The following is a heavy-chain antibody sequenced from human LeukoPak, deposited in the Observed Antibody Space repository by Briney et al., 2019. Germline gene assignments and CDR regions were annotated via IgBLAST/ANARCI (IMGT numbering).Heavy chain of an antibody. CDR1: GFTFSSYG. D-gene: IGHD3-3*01. Sequence: GGSLRLSCAASGFTFSSYGMHWVRQAPGKGLEWVAFIRYDGSNKYYADSVKGRFTISRDNSKNTLYLQMNSLRAEDTAVYYCAKVAGRFLEWLPHDANGYYYYMDVWGKGTTVTVSS. V-gene: IGHV3-30*02. CDR3: AKVAGRFLEWLPHDANGYYYYMDV. J-gene: IGHJ6*03. CDR2: IRYDGSNK.